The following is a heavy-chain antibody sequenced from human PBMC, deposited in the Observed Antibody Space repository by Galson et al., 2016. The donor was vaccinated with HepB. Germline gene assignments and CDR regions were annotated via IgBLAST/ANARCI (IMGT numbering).Heavy chain of an antibody. V-gene: IGHV4-61*10. Sequence: SETLSLTCTVSGASLNSGTYFWSWIRQPAGQGLEWIGRISKTGDADYNSSLRGRVTISVDTSKNQFSLNLTSVTAADTAVYYCARNNWQLLQFLDALDVWGRGSMVTVSS. CDR2: ISKTGDA. D-gene: IGHD1-20*01. CDR1: GASLNSGTYF. J-gene: IGHJ3*01. CDR3: ARNNWQLLQFLDALDV.